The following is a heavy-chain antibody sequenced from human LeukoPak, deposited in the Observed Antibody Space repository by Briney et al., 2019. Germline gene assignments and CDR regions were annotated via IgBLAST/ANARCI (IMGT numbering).Heavy chain of an antibody. CDR3: AKDRGKYDYVWGSYRNMIDY. V-gene: IGHV3-11*04. CDR2: ISSSGSTI. J-gene: IGHJ4*02. D-gene: IGHD3-16*02. Sequence: PGGSLRLSCAASGFTFSDYYMSWIRQASGKGLEWVSYISSSGSTIYYADSVKGRFTISRDNSKNTLYLQMNSLRAEDTAVYYCAKDRGKYDYVWGSYRNMIDYWGQGTLVTVSS. CDR1: GFTFSDYY.